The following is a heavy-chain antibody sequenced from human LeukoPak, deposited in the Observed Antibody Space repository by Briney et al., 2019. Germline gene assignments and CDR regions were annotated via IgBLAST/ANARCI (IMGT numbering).Heavy chain of an antibody. V-gene: IGHV3-23*01. CDR1: GFTFSSYA. Sequence: GGSLRLSCAASGFTFSSYAMSWVRQAPGKGLEWVSSISGSGGRTHYADSVRGRFTISRDNSKNTLYLQMDSLRADDTAVYYCARDRLHYGEYEKTLDYWGQGTLVTVSS. CDR2: ISGSGGRT. J-gene: IGHJ4*02. D-gene: IGHD4-17*01. CDR3: ARDRLHYGEYEKTLDY.